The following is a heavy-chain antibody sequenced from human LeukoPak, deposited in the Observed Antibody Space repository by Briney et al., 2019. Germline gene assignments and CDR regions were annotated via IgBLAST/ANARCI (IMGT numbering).Heavy chain of an antibody. CDR3: ARLRYYAMDV. V-gene: IGHV3-48*01. CDR2: ISSSSRTI. J-gene: IGHJ6*02. Sequence: GGSLRLSCAASGFTFSTYDTNWVRQAPGEGLEWVSYISSSSRTISYADSVKGRFTISRDNAKNSLYLQMNSLRAEDTAVYYCARLRYYAMDVWGQGTTVTASS. CDR1: GFTFSTYD.